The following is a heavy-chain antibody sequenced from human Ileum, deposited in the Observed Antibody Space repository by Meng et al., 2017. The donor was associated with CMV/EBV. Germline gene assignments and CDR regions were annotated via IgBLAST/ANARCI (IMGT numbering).Heavy chain of an antibody. D-gene: IGHD2-15*01. J-gene: IGHJ4*02. CDR1: GGSITSGNYY. CDR3: VRQVVAASFDY. CDR2: IYYSGSP. Sequence: QGHLQDSGPGLVKPSQTLALTCTGSGGSITSGNYYWSWIRQPPGRGLEWIGYIYYSGSPYYKPSLKSRVTISLDTSKNQFSLNLRSVTATDSAVYYCVRQVVAASFDYWGQGALVTVSS. V-gene: IGHV4-30-4*08.